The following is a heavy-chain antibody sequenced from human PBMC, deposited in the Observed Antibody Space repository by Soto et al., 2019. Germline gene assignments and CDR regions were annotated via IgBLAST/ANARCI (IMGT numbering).Heavy chain of an antibody. Sequence: PSETLSLTCTVSGGSIGRTTYYWGWIRQPPGQGLEWIGTIYYSGATYYNPSLKSRLTISVDTSKNQFSLKLTSVTAADTAVYYCGRYFVTSEPRYFCHSCPGTLVTVSS. CDR2: IYYSGAT. V-gene: IGHV4-39*01. CDR3: GRYFVTSEPRYFCH. D-gene: IGHD3-9*01. J-gene: IGHJ1*01. CDR1: GGSIGRTTYY.